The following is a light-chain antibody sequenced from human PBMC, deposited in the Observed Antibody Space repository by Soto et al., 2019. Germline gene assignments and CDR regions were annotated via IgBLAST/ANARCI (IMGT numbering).Light chain of an antibody. CDR2: EVN. Sequence: QSALTQPASVSGSPGQSITISCTGTRSDVGAYNYVSWYQRHPGKAPKLLIYEVNSRPSGVSNRFSGSKSGNTASLTISGLQAEDEADYYCSSYTSSDSLYVFGSGTKVTVL. CDR3: SSYTSSDSLYV. V-gene: IGLV2-14*01. J-gene: IGLJ1*01. CDR1: RSDVGAYNY.